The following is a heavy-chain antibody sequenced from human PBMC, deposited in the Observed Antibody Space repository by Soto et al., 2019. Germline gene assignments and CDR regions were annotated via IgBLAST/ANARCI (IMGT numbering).Heavy chain of an antibody. V-gene: IGHV1-24*01. CDR3: ETGGNWNYRYGMDV. CDR2: FDPEDGET. D-gene: IGHD1-1*01. Sequence: ASVKVSCKVSGYTLTELSMHWVRQAPGKGLEWMGGFDPEDGETIYAQKFQGRVTMTEDTSTDTAYMELSSLRSEDTAVYYCETGGNWNYRYGMDVWGQGTTVTVSS. CDR1: GYTLTELS. J-gene: IGHJ6*02.